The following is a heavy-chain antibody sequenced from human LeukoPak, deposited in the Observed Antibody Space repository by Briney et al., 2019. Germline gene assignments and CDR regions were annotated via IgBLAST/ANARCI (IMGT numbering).Heavy chain of an antibody. CDR1: GFSFTSYW. Sequence: GESLQISCKGSGFSFTSYWIGWVRPMPGKGLAWMGIIYPGDSDTRYSPSFQGQVIISADKSIRTAYLQWSSLKASDTAMYYCVREGVLAFMGGPYNWFDPWGPGTLVTVSS. D-gene: IGHD2-2*01. CDR2: IYPGDSDT. CDR3: VREGVLAFMGGPYNWFDP. V-gene: IGHV5-51*01. J-gene: IGHJ5*02.